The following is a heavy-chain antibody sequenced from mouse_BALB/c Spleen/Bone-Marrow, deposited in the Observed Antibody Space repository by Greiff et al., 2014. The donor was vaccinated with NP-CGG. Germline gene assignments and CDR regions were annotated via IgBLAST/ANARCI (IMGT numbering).Heavy chain of an antibody. V-gene: IGHV5-12-2*01. J-gene: IGHJ3*01. CDR1: GFTFSSYT. Sequence: DVKLQESGGGLVQPGGSLKLSCAASGFTFSSYTMSWVRQTPEKRLDWVAYISNGGGSTYYPDTVKGRFTISRDNAKNTLYLQMSSLKSEDTAMYYCARGSGFAYWGQGTLVTVSA. CDR3: ARGSGFAY. D-gene: IGHD1-3*01. CDR2: ISNGGGST.